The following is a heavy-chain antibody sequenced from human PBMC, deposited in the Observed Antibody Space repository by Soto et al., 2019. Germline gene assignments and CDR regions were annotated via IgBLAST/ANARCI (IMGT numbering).Heavy chain of an antibody. Sequence: GSVKVSCKASGYTFTSDYMHCVRQAPGQGLEWMGIINPSCGSTSYAQKFQGRVTMTRDTSTSTVYMELSSLRSEDTAVYYCASNVGSGISCYYDFDYWGQGSMFTVSS. CDR3: ASNVGSGISCYYDFDY. J-gene: IGHJ4*02. D-gene: IGHD3-10*01. V-gene: IGHV1-46*01. CDR2: INPSCGST. CDR1: GYTFTSDY.